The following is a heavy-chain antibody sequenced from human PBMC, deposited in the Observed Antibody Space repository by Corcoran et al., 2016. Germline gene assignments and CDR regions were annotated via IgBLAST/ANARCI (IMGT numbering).Heavy chain of an antibody. CDR3: ARGGIVVVVAATSNWFDP. Sequence: QVQLQESGPGLVKPSGTLSLTCAVSGGSISSSNWWSWVRQPPGKGLEWIGEIYHSGSPNYNPSLQSRVTITVDKSKNQFSLKLSSVTAADTDGYYCARGGIVVVVAATSNWFDPWGQGTLVTVSS. V-gene: IGHV4-4*02. CDR2: IYHSGSP. CDR1: GGSISSSNW. J-gene: IGHJ5*02. D-gene: IGHD2-15*01.